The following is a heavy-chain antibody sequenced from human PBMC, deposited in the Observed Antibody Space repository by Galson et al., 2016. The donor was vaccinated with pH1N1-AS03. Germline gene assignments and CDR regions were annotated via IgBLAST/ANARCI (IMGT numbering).Heavy chain of an antibody. Sequence: PRLSCAASGFTFSDFAMHWVRKAPGKGLDWVAVISYDGSNKYYEDSVKVRFTISRDSSKNPLYLQMNRLRPEDTAMYYRARDYIVGATRGAGTFDVWGHGTMVTVSS. CDR3: ARDYIVGATRGAGTFDV. CDR2: ISYDGSNK. J-gene: IGHJ3*01. V-gene: IGHV3-30-3*01. D-gene: IGHD1-26*01. CDR1: GFTFSDFA.